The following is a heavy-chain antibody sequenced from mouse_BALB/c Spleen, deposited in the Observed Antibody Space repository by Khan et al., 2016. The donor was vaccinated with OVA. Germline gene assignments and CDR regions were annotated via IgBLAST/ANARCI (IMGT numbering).Heavy chain of an antibody. D-gene: IGHD1-3*01. CDR1: GFSLTSYG. CDR2: IWAGRSK. V-gene: IGHV2-9*02. Sequence: VQLEESGPGLVAPSQSLSITCTVSGFSLTSYGVHWVRQPPGKGLEWLGVIWAGRSKNYNSALMSGLSINKDNSNSQVFLKMNSLQTDDTAMYYCARLEDIWGQGTTLTVSS. J-gene: IGHJ2*01. CDR3: ARLEDI.